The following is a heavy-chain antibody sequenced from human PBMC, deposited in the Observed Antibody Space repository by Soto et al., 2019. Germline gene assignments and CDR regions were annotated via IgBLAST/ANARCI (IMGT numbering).Heavy chain of an antibody. V-gene: IGHV4-39*01. CDR1: GGSISRSSYY. J-gene: IGHJ4*02. CDR2: IYYSGST. CDR3: AIHVYRRRVSLFLD. Sequence: SEALSLPWTVSGGSISRSSYYGGWIRQPPGKGLEWIGSIYYSGSTYYNPSLKSRVTISVDTSKNQFSLKLSSVTAADTAVYYWAIHVYRRRVSLFLDWGQGTLVT. D-gene: IGHD3-3*02.